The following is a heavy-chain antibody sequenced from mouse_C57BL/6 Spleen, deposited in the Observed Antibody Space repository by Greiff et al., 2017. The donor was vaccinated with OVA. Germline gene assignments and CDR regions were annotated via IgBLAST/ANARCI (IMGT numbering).Heavy chain of an antibody. CDR2: ISSGGSYT. J-gene: IGHJ3*01. V-gene: IGHV5-6*01. D-gene: IGHD2-12*01. CDR3: ARHGSGDDGRFAY. CDR1: GFTFSSYG. Sequence: EVKLVESGGDLVKPGGSLKLSCAASGFTFSSYGMSWVRQTPDKRLEWVATISSGGSYTYYPDSVKGRFTISRDNAKHTLYLQMSSLKSEDTAMYYCARHGSGDDGRFAYWGQGTLVTVSA.